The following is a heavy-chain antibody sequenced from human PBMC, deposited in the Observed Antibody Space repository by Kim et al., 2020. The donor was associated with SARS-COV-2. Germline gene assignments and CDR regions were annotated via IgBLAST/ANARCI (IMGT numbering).Heavy chain of an antibody. J-gene: IGHJ6*02. CDR1: GYSFTSYW. CDR3: ARMGLDLFGDTYYYYGMDV. D-gene: IGHD3-3*01. Sequence: GESLKISCKGSGYSFTSYWIGWVRQMPGKGLEWMGIIYPGDYDTRYSPSFQGQVTISADKSISTAYLQWSSLKASDTAMYYCARMGLDLFGDTYYYYGMDVWGQGTTVTVSS. V-gene: IGHV5-51*01. CDR2: IYPGDYDT.